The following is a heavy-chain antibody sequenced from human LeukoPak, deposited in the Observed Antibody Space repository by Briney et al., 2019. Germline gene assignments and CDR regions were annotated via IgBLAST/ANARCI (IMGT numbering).Heavy chain of an antibody. Sequence: PGGSLRLSCAASGFTFSTFAMIWVRQPPGKGLEWVSSIFLSGGEIHYADSVGGGFTISRDKFKRTLSLEMNRLRAEDTAIYCCATYRQVLLPFESWGQGTLMTVSS. CDR1: GFTFSTFA. CDR2: IFLSGGEI. CDR3: ATYRQVLLPFES. D-gene: IGHD2-8*02. J-gene: IGHJ4*02. V-gene: IGHV3-23*01.